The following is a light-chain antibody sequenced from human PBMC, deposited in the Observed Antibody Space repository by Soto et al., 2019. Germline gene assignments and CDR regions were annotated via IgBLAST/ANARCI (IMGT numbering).Light chain of an antibody. V-gene: IGLV2-14*01. CDR3: SSYTSSSPLYV. CDR1: SSDIGYYNY. J-gene: IGLJ1*01. CDR2: EVS. Sequence: QSALTQPASVSGSPGQWITISCTGTSSDIGYYNYVSWYRQDPGKAPKLILYEVSNRPSGVSNRFSGSKSANTASLTISGLQAEDEADYYCSSYTSSSPLYVFGTGTKLTVL.